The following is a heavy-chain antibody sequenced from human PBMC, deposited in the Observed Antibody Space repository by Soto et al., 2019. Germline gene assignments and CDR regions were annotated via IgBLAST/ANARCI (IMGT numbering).Heavy chain of an antibody. CDR3: ARDRAYMVSRRIAAAGTGWFNP. V-gene: IGHV1-69*13. CDR2: SIPIFGTA. J-gene: IGHJ5*02. D-gene: IGHD6-13*01. CDR1: GGNFSSYA. Sequence: SVKVAGKASGGNFSSYAITWVRQAPGQGLEWMGGSIPIFGTANYAQKFQGRVTITADESTSTAYMELSSLRSEDTAVYYCARDRAYMVSRRIAAAGTGWFNPWGQGTLVTVSS.